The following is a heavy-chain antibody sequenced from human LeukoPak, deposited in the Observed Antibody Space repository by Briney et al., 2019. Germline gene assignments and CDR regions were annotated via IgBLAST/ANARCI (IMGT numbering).Heavy chain of an antibody. CDR2: IYSGGST. CDR3: ARVRIAVAGIDY. Sequence: QPGASLRLSCAASGFTVSSNYMSWVRQAPGKGLEWVSVIYSGGSTYYADSVKGRFTISRDNSKNTLYLQMNSLRAEDTAVYYCARVRIAVAGIDYWGQGTLVTVSS. J-gene: IGHJ4*02. V-gene: IGHV3-66*01. CDR1: GFTVSSNY. D-gene: IGHD6-19*01.